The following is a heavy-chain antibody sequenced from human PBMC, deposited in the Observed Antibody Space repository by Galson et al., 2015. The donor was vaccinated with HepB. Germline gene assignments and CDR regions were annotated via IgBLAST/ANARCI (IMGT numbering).Heavy chain of an antibody. D-gene: IGHD3-10*01. Sequence: ETLSLTCTVSGGSISSYYWSWIRQPPGKGLEWIGYIYYSGSTNYNPSLKSRVTISVDTSKNQFSLKLSSVTAADTAVYYCARSYGPRGAFDYWGQGTLVTVSS. V-gene: IGHV4-59*08. CDR2: IYYSGST. CDR3: ARSYGPRGAFDY. CDR1: GGSISSYY. J-gene: IGHJ4*02.